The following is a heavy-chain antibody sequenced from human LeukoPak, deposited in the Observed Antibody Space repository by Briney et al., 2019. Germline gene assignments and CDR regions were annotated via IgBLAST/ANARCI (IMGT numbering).Heavy chain of an antibody. Sequence: GRSLRLSCAASGFTFDDYAMPWVRQAPGKGLEWVSGISWNSGSIGYADSVKGRFTISRDNAKNSLYLQMNSLRAEDTALYYCAKDYYDSSGYLDYWGQGTLVTVSS. CDR3: AKDYYDSSGYLDY. J-gene: IGHJ4*02. CDR1: GFTFDDYA. V-gene: IGHV3-9*01. CDR2: ISWNSGSI. D-gene: IGHD3-22*01.